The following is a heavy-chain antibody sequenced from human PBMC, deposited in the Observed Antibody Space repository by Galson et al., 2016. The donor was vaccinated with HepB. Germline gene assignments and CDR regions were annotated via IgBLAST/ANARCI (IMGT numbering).Heavy chain of an antibody. Sequence: SETLSLTCAVYGGPFSTYLWSWIRQPPGKGLEWIGEINHRGRTNYNPSLKSRLTISVDMFKNQFSLKLSSVTAADTALYYCASIVGYCSGGNCYFPWGQGTKVTVS. J-gene: IGHJ3*01. V-gene: IGHV4-34*01. CDR1: GGPFSTYL. CDR2: INHRGRT. D-gene: IGHD2-15*01. CDR3: ASIVGYCSGGNCYFP.